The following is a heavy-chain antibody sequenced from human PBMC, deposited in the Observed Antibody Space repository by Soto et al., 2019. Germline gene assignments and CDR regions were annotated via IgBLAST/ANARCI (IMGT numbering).Heavy chain of an antibody. D-gene: IGHD6-13*01. CDR3: ARGHRIAAAALLDY. J-gene: IGHJ4*01. V-gene: IGHV4-34*01. Sequence: PSETLSLTCAVYGGSFSGYYWSWTRQPPGKGLEWIGEINHSGSTNYNPSLKSRVTIPVDMSKNQFSLKLSSVTAADTAVYYCARGHRIAAAALLDYWGQGTPVHVSS. CDR2: INHSGST. CDR1: GGSFSGYY.